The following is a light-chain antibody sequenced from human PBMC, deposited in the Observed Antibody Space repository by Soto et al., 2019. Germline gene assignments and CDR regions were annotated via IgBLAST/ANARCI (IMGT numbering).Light chain of an antibody. V-gene: IGLV2-14*01. CDR1: SSDVGGYDY. CDR3: SAYTYTPHLI. J-gene: IGLJ1*01. CDR2: EVN. Sequence: QSVLTQPASVSGSPGQSVTISCTGTSSDVGGYDYVSWYQQHPGTAPKLILYEVNNRPSGVSNRFSGSKSGNAASLIISGLQTEDEANYYCSAYTYTPHLIFGYGT.